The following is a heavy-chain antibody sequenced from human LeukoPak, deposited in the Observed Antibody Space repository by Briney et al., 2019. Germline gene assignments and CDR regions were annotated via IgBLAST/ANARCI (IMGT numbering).Heavy chain of an antibody. CDR2: INPNTGGT. CDR3: ARALEVDGGSDY. CDR1: GYTFTGYY. Sequence: ASVKVSCKASGYTFTGYYMHWVRQAPGQGLEWMGWINPNTGGTNYAQKFQGRVIMTRNTSISTAYMELSSLRSGDTAVYYCARALEVDGGSDYWGQGTLVTVSS. J-gene: IGHJ4*02. V-gene: IGHV1-2*02. D-gene: IGHD3-16*01.